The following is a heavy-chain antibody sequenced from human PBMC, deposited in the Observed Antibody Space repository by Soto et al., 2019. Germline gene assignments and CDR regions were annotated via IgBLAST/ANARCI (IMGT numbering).Heavy chain of an antibody. Sequence: QVQLQQWGAGLLKPSETLSLTCAVYGGSFSGYYWSWIRQPPGKGLEWIGEINHSGSTNYNPSLKSRVTISVDTSKNKFSRKLSSVTAADTAVYYCARGPPSGYFYYYYYYMDVWGKGTTVTVSS. CDR1: GGSFSGYY. CDR3: ARGPPSGYFYYYYYYMDV. D-gene: IGHD5-12*01. V-gene: IGHV4-34*01. CDR2: INHSGST. J-gene: IGHJ6*03.